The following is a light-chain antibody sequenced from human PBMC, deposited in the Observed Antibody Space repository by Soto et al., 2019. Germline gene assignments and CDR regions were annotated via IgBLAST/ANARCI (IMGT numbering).Light chain of an antibody. CDR3: SSKRDSSTLFV. CDR2: EVT. Sequence: QSVLTQPASVSGSPGQSITISCTGTSRDVGAYNYVSWYQHHPGKVPKLLIYEVTNRPSGVSDRFSGSKSGNTASLTISGPQAEDEADYSCSSKRDSSTLFVFGTGTKVTVL. V-gene: IGLV2-14*01. J-gene: IGLJ1*01. CDR1: SRDVGAYNY.